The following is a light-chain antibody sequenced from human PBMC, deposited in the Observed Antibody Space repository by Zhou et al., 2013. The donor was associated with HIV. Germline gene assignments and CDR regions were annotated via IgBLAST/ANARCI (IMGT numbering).Light chain of an antibody. CDR1: QSXSSSY. J-gene: IGKJ1*01. Sequence: EIVLTQSPGTLSLSPGERATLSCRASQSXSSSYLAWYQQKPGQAPRLLIYGASSRATGIPDRFSGSGSGTDFTLTISRLEPEDFAVYYCQQYGSSPRTFGQGTKVEIK. CDR3: QQYGSSPRT. CDR2: GAS. V-gene: IGKV3-20*01.